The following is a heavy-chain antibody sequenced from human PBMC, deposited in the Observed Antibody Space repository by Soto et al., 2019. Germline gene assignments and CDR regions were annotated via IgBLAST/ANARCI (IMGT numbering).Heavy chain of an antibody. Sequence: PSETLSRTCPVSGGSISSYYWSWIRQPAGKGLEWIGRIYTSGSTNYNPSLKSRVTMSVDTSKNQFSLKLSSVTAADTAVYYCARDLLTGYLNWFDPWGQGTLVTVS. V-gene: IGHV4-4*07. D-gene: IGHD3-9*01. CDR2: IYTSGST. CDR3: ARDLLTGYLNWFDP. CDR1: GGSISSYY. J-gene: IGHJ5*02.